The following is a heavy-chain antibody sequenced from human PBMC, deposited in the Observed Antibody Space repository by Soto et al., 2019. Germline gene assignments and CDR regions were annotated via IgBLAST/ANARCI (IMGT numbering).Heavy chain of an antibody. V-gene: IGHV1-69*01. J-gene: IGHJ5*02. D-gene: IGHD6-13*01. CDR3: ARGGIAAAGNNWFDP. CDR2: IIPSFGTA. Sequence: QVQLVQAGAEVKKPGSSVKVSCKASGGTFSSYAISWVRQAPGKGLEWMGGIIPSFGTANYAQKFQGRVTITADESTSTAYMELSSLRSEDTAVYYCARGGIAAAGNNWFDPWGQGTLVTVSS. CDR1: GGTFSSYA.